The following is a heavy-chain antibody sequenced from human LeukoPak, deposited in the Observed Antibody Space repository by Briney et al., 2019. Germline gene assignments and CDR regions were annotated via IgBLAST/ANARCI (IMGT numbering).Heavy chain of an antibody. CDR1: GGSISSYY. D-gene: IGHD2-15*01. V-gene: IGHV4-59*12. J-gene: IGHJ5*02. CDR3: AREVGLYCSGGSCYFDP. Sequence: SETLSLTCTVSGGSISSYYWSWIRQPPGKGLEWIGYIYYSGSTNYNPSLKSRVTISVDTSKNQFSLKLSSVTAADTAVYYCAREVGLYCSGGSCYFDPWGQGTLVTVSS. CDR2: IYYSGST.